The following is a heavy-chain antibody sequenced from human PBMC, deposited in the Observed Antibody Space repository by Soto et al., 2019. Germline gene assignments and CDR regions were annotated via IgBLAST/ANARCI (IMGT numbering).Heavy chain of an antibody. CDR2: INPNSGGT. V-gene: IGHV1-2*02. Sequence: ASVKVSCKASGYTFTGYYMHWVRQAPGQGLEWMGWINPNSGGTNYAQKLQGRVTMTTDTSTSTAYMELRSLRSDDTAVYYCARTYYDILTGYHPSDVWGQGTTVTVS. D-gene: IGHD3-9*01. J-gene: IGHJ6*02. CDR3: ARTYYDILTGYHPSDV. CDR1: GYTFTGYY.